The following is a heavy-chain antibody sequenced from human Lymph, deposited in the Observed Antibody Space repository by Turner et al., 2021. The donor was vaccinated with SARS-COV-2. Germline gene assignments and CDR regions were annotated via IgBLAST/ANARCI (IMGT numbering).Heavy chain of an antibody. D-gene: IGHD2-15*01. Sequence: QVQLQESGPGLVKPSGTLSLTCAVSGGSISSSNWWSWVRQPPGKGLEWIGEIDHSGSTNYNPSLKSRVTISVDKSKNQFSLKLSSVTAADTAVYYCATKYCSGGRCSYFDYWGQGTLVTVSS. V-gene: IGHV4-4*02. J-gene: IGHJ4*02. CDR1: GGSISSSNW. CDR2: IDHSGST. CDR3: ATKYCSGGRCSYFDY.